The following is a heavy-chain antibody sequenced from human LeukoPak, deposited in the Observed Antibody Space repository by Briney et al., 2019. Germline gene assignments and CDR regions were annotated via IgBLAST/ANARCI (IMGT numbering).Heavy chain of an antibody. CDR2: ISASGGGT. CDR1: GFTFSSYA. V-gene: IGHV3-23*01. J-gene: IGHJ4*02. CDR3: AKREYYFDF. Sequence: PGGSLRLSCAASGFTFSSYAMSWVRQAPGKGLEWVSVISASGGGTSFADSVKGRFTISRDNSKNTLYLQMNSLRAEDTAVYYCAKREYYFDFWGQGTLVTVSS.